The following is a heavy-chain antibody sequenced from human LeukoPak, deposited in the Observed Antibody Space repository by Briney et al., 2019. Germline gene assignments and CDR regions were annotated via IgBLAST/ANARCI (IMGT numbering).Heavy chain of an antibody. J-gene: IGHJ6*02. Sequence: GRSLRLSCTGSGFSFGVYAMSWFRQAPGKGLEWVGFIRSKGYGGTTEYAASVKGRFTISRDDSKSIAYLQMNSLKTDDTAVYYCARYGSGSYLERSQVPEENYYGMDVWGQGTTVTVSS. V-gene: IGHV3-49*03. CDR3: ARYGSGSYLERSQVPEENYYGMDV. CDR1: GFSFGVYA. D-gene: IGHD3-10*01. CDR2: IRSKGYGGTT.